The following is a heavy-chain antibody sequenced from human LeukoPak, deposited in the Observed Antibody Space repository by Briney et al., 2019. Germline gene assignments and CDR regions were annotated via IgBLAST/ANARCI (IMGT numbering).Heavy chain of an antibody. J-gene: IGHJ5*02. Sequence: PSETLSLTCTVSGGSISGSSYYWGWIRQPPGKGLEWIGSIYYSGSTYYNPSLKSRVTISVGTSKNQFSLKLSSVTAADTAVYYCATSIMITFGGVLTGFDPWGQGTLVTVSS. CDR3: ATSIMITFGGVLTGFDP. V-gene: IGHV4-39*07. CDR1: GGSISGSSYY. CDR2: IYYSGST. D-gene: IGHD3-16*01.